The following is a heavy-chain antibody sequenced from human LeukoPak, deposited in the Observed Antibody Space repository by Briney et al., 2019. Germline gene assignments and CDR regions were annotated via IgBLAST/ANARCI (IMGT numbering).Heavy chain of an antibody. CDR1: GGSISSYY. D-gene: IGHD6-19*01. V-gene: IGHV4-59*01. J-gene: IGHJ4*02. Sequence: SETLSLTXTVSGGSISSYYWSWIRQPPGKGLEWIGYIYYSGSTNYNPSLKSRVTISVDTSKNQFSLKLSSVTAADTAVYYCARSSYRDKSSGWYYFDYWGQGTLVTVSS. CDR2: IYYSGST. CDR3: ARSSYRDKSSGWYYFDY.